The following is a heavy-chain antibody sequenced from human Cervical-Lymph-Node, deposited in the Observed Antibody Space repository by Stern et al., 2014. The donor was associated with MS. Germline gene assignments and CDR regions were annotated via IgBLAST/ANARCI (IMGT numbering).Heavy chain of an antibody. CDR3: ARDHDYGGNYYYYGMDV. CDR2: IKQDGSEK. V-gene: IGHV3-7*01. D-gene: IGHD4-23*01. CDR1: GFTFSSYW. J-gene: IGHJ6*02. Sequence: VQLEESGGGLVQPGGSLRLSCAASGFTFSSYWMSWVRPAPGKGLEWMANIKQDGSEKYYVDSVKGRFTISRDNAKNSLYLQMNSLRAEDTAVYYCARDHDYGGNYYYYGMDVWGQGTTVTVSS.